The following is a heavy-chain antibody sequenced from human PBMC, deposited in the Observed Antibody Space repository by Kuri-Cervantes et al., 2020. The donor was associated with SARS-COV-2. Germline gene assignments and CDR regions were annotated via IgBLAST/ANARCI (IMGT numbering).Heavy chain of an antibody. D-gene: IGHD4-23*01. CDR2: INPILGTT. V-gene: IGHV1-69*13. Sequence: SVKVSCKASGGTFSGYRVTWVRQAPGQGPEWMGEINPILGTTNYAQKFQGRVTITADESTSTAYMELSSLRSEDTAVYYCARGGGRLRWSRAYYYYMDVWGKGTTVTVSS. CDR1: GGTFSGYR. CDR3: ARGGGRLRWSRAYYYYMDV. J-gene: IGHJ6*03.